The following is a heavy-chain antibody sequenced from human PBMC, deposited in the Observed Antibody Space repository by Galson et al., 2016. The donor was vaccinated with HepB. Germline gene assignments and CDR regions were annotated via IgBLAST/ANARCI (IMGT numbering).Heavy chain of an antibody. V-gene: IGHV3-30-3*01. CDR2: VSFDGRNT. J-gene: IGHJ5*02. CDR1: GFDFNDSS. Sequence: SLRLSCAGSGFDFNDSSIHWVRQSPGKGLEWVAGVSFDGRNTYYADSVKGRFIISRDSSKKQVYLQMNSLRSTDTDVYYCTRAAAGRAATATLAWGQGTLVTVSS. CDR3: TRAAAGRAATATLA. D-gene: IGHD2-21*02.